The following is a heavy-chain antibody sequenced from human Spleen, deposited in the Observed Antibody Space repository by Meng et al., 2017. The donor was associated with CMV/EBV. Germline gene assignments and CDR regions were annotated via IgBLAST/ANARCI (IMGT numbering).Heavy chain of an antibody. J-gene: IGHJ4*02. CDR3: ATVGLGSPLYYPHY. CDR2: IGGSGDNR. V-gene: IGHV3-23*01. D-gene: IGHD7-27*01. Sequence: GGSLRLSCAVSGGSITISNWWSWVRQPPGKGLEWVSSIGGSGDNRYYADSVKGRFSISRDNFKNTLYLQMNSLRAEDTAVYYCATVGLGSPLYYPHYWGQGTLVTVSS. CDR1: GGSITISN.